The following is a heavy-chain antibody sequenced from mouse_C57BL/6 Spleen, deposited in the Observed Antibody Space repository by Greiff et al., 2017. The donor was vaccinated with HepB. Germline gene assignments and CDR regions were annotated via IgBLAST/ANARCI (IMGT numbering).Heavy chain of an antibody. J-gene: IGHJ4*01. V-gene: IGHV5-17*01. CDR3: ARRDYYYGSRRDYYAMDY. CDR1: GFTFSDYG. D-gene: IGHD1-1*01. Sequence: EVQLQESGGGLVKPGGSLKLSCAASGFTFSDYGMHWVRQAPEKGLEWVAYISSGSSTIYYADTVKGRFTISRDNAKNTLFLQMTSLRSEDTDMYYCARRDYYYGSRRDYYAMDYWGQGTSVTVSS. CDR2: ISSGSSTI.